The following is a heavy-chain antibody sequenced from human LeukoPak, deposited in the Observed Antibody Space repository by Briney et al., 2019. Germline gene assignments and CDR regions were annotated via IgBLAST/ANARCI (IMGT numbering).Heavy chain of an antibody. Sequence: GGSLRLSCAASGFTFSDHYMDWVRQAPGKGLEWVGRIRNKASSYTTEYAASVRGRFIISRDDSENSLYLQMNSLKTEDTALYYCTTDGFGNWGQGTLVTVSS. J-gene: IGHJ4*02. V-gene: IGHV3-72*01. CDR2: IRNKASSYTT. CDR3: TTDGFGN. CDR1: GFTFSDHY. D-gene: IGHD3-16*01.